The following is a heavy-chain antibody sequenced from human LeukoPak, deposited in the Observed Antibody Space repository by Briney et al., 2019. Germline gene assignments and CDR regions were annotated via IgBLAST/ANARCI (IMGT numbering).Heavy chain of an antibody. CDR2: IYSTGTT. CDR1: GGSISDYY. CDR3: ARGPTLTGILDY. V-gene: IGHV4-4*07. J-gene: IGHJ4*02. Sequence: SETLSLTCTVSGGSISDYYWNWIRQPAGKGLEWIGRIYSTGTTNYNPSLKNRVTMSVDTSKNQFSLKLSSVTAADTAVYYCARGPTLTGILDYWGQGTLVTVSS. D-gene: IGHD1-20*01.